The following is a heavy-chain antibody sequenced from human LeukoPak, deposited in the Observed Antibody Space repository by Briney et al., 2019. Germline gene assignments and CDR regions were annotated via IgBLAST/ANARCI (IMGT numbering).Heavy chain of an antibody. D-gene: IGHD4-17*01. V-gene: IGHV3-9*01. Sequence: GRSLRLSCAAFGFIFDDYTMHWVRHAPGKGLEWVSAITWNSGRISYADSVKGRFTISRDNANNSLYLQMNGLRAEDTALYYCAKDVSTVLTYFDYWGQGTLVTVSS. CDR3: AKDVSTVLTYFDY. CDR1: GFIFDDYT. CDR2: ITWNSGRI. J-gene: IGHJ4*02.